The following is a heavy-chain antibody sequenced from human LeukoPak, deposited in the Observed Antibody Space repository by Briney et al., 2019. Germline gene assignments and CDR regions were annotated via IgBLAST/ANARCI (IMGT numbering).Heavy chain of an antibody. CDR2: IKHDGSEK. CDR3: ARDKAVTDTKAFDI. CDR1: GFTFSSYW. Sequence: GGSLRLSCAASGFTFSSYWMSWVRQAPGEGLEWAANIKHDGSEKYYVDSVKGRFTISRDNAKNSLYLQMNNLRVEDTAVYYCARDKAVTDTKAFDIWGQGTMVTVSS. V-gene: IGHV3-7*01. D-gene: IGHD6-19*01. J-gene: IGHJ3*02.